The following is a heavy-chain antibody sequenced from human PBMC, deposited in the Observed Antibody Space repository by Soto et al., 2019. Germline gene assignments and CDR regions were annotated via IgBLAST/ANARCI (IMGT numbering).Heavy chain of an antibody. CDR2: ISYDGSNK. CDR1: GFTFSSYA. D-gene: IGHD6-13*01. CDR3: ARARIAAAGENWFDP. Sequence: QVPLVESGGGVVQPGRSLRLSCAASGFTFSSYAMHWVRQAPGKGLEWVAVISYDGSNKYYADSVKGRFTISRDNSKNTLYLQMNSLRAEDTAVYYCARARIAAAGENWFDPWGQGTLVTVSS. V-gene: IGHV3-30-3*01. J-gene: IGHJ5*02.